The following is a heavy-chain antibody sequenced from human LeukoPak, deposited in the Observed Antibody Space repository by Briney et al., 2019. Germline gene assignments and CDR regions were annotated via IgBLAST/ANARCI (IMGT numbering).Heavy chain of an antibody. J-gene: IGHJ4*02. Sequence: GGSLRLSCAASGFTFSSYAMSWVRQAPGKGLEWVSAISGSGGSTYYADSVKGRFTISSDNSKNTLYLQMNSLRAEDTAVYYCAKGRYYGSSVDYWGQGTLVTVSS. CDR3: AKGRYYGSSVDY. CDR2: ISGSGGST. D-gene: IGHD3-10*01. CDR1: GFTFSSYA. V-gene: IGHV3-23*01.